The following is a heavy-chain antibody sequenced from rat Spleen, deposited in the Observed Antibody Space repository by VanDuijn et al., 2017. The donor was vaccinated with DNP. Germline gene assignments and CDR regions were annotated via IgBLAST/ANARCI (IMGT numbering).Heavy chain of an antibody. CDR3: ARHRTIMPYYYAMDA. V-gene: IGHV5-25*01. J-gene: IGHJ4*01. CDR2: ISPGGGST. Sequence: EVQLVESGGGLVQPGRSMKLSCAASGFTFSDYYMAWVRQAPTKGLEWVAYISPGGGSTYFRDSVKGRFTISRDNAQSTLYLQMDSLRSEDTATYYCARHRTIMPYYYAMDAWGQGASVTVSS. D-gene: IGHD1-12*01. CDR1: GFTFSDYY.